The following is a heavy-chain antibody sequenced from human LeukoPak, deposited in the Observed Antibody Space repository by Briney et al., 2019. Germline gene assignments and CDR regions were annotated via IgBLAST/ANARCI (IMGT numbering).Heavy chain of an antibody. J-gene: IGHJ3*02. V-gene: IGHV3-48*03. D-gene: IGHD3-10*01. CDR2: ISSSGGTI. CDR3: VRDDGGSTFDT. CDR1: KFTFSSHD. Sequence: PGGSLRLSCAASKFTFSSHDMQWVRQAPGKGLEWVSFISSSGGTIYLADSVKGGFTISRDNARNSLYLQMNSLRAEDTALYYCVRDDGGSTFDTWGQGTMVTVSS.